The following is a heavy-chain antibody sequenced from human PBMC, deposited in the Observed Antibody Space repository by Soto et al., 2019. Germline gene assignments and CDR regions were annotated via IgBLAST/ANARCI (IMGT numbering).Heavy chain of an antibody. V-gene: IGHV3-23*01. CDR3: AKDLGPSSGWYADY. Sequence: GGSLRLSCAVSRFTFSSYGMNWVRQAPGKGLEWVSAISGSGGSTYYADSVKGRFTISRDNSKNTLYLQMNSLRAEDTAVYYCAKDLGPSSGWYADYWGQGTLVTVSS. CDR2: ISGSGGST. CDR1: RFTFSSYG. D-gene: IGHD6-19*01. J-gene: IGHJ4*02.